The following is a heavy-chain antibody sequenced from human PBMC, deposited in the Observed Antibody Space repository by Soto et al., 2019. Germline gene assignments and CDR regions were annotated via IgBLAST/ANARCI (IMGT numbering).Heavy chain of an antibody. Sequence: GASVKVSCKASGYTFTSYDINWVRQATGQGLEWMGWMNPNSGNTGYAQKFQGRVTMTRNTSISTAYMELSSLRSEDTAVYYCAREVRLTGYYQYYYGMDVWGQGTTVTVSS. J-gene: IGHJ6*02. V-gene: IGHV1-8*01. CDR1: GYTFTSYD. CDR2: MNPNSGNT. D-gene: IGHD3-9*01. CDR3: AREVRLTGYYQYYYGMDV.